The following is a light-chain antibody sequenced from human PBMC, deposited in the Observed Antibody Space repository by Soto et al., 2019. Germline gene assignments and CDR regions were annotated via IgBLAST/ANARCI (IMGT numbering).Light chain of an antibody. V-gene: IGKV3-20*01. CDR1: QSVSSSY. CDR2: GAS. CDR3: QQYGRSPLT. J-gene: IGKJ3*01. Sequence: EIVLTQSPGTLSLSPGERATLSCRASQSVSSSYLAWYQQQPGQAPRLLIYGASSRATGIPDRFSGSGSGTDFTLTISRREPEDFAVYYCQQYGRSPLTFGPGTKVDIE.